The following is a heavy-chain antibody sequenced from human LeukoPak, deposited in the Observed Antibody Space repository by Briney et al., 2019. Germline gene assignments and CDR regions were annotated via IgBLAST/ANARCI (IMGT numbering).Heavy chain of an antibody. CDR2: IHHTGST. J-gene: IGHJ1*01. CDR3: ARDGGSYSDIAEYFQH. Sequence: SETLSLTCTVSGGSFSSHYWSWIRQPPGKGLEWIGYIHHTGSTNSNPSLKSRVTISVDRPKNQFSLKLSSVTAADTAVYYCARDGGSYSDIAEYFQHWGQGTLVSVSS. V-gene: IGHV4-59*11. D-gene: IGHD4-17*01. CDR1: GGSFSSHY.